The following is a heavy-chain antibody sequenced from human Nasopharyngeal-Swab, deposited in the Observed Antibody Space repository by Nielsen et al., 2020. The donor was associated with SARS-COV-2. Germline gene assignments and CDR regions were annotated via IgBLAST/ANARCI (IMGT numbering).Heavy chain of an antibody. CDR2: IKQDGSEK. J-gene: IGHJ2*01. V-gene: IGHV3-7*01. CDR1: GFTFSDYY. CDR3: ARLSGSSWDFDL. Sequence: GGSLRLSCAASGFTFSDYYMSWIRQAPGKGLEWVANIKQDGSEKYYVDSVKGRFTISRDNAKNSLYLQMNSLRAEDTAVYYCARLSGSSWDFDLWGRGTLVTVSS. D-gene: IGHD6-13*01.